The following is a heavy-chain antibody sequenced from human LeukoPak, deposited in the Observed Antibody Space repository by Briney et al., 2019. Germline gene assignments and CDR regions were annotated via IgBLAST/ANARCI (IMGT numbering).Heavy chain of an antibody. CDR1: GFTFSSYS. CDR3: ARERLLRYYMDV. D-gene: IGHD2-15*01. V-gene: IGHV3-48*04. CDR2: ISSSSSTI. J-gene: IGHJ6*03. Sequence: GGSLRLSCAASGFTFSSYSMNWVRQAPGKGLEWVSYISSSSSTIYYADSVKGRFTISRDNAKNSLYLQMNSLRAEDTAVYYCARERLLRYYMDVWGKGTTVTVSS.